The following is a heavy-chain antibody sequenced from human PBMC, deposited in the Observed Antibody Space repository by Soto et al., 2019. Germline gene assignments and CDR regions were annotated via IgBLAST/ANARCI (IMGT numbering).Heavy chain of an antibody. CDR1: GYTFTSYY. D-gene: IGHD6-6*01. CDR3: ARDRGVSSSSSDRYYYCGMDV. V-gene: IGHV1-46*01. CDR2: ISPSGGST. Sequence: ASVKVSCKASGYTFTSYYMHWVRQAPGQGLEWMGIISPSGGSTSYAQKFQGRVTMTRDTSTSTVYMELSSLRSEDTAVYYCARDRGVSSSSSDRYYYCGMDVWGQGTRVTVSS. J-gene: IGHJ6*02.